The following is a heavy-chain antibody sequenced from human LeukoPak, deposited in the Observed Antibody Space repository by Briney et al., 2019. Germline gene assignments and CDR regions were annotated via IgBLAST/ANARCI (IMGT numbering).Heavy chain of an antibody. CDR2: ISSSSISI. D-gene: IGHD1/OR15-1a*01. J-gene: IGHJ3*02. V-gene: IGHV3-48*01. CDR3: AKDEHDGAFDI. CDR1: GFTFSSYS. Sequence: GGSLRLSCAASGFTFSSYSMNWVRQAPGKGLEWVSYISSSSISIYYADSVKGRFSISRDNAKNSLYLQMNSLRAEDTAVYYCAKDEHDGAFDIWGQGTMVTVSS.